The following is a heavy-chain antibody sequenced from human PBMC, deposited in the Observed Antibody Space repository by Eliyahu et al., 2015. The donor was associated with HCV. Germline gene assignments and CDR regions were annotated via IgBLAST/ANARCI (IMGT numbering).Heavy chain of an antibody. J-gene: IGHJ4*02. CDR3: ARCTTGIAAAGCLY. CDR1: GFXFSSYT. D-gene: IGHD6-13*01. V-gene: IGHV3-21*01. Sequence: EVQLVESGGGLVKPGGSLRLSCAASGFXFSSYTMNWVRQAPGKGLEWVSXISSSSSYIYYADSVKGRFTISRDNAKNSLYLQMNSLRAEDTAVYYCARCTTGIAAAGCLYWGQGTLVTVSS. CDR2: ISSSSSYI.